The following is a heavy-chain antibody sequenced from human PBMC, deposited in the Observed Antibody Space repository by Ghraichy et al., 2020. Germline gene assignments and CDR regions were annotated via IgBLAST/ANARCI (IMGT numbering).Heavy chain of an antibody. CDR2: INHSGST. V-gene: IGHV4-34*01. D-gene: IGHD2-8*01. J-gene: IGHJ4*02. CDR1: GGSFSGYY. Sequence: SETLSLTCAVYGGSFSGYYWSWIRQPPGKGLEWIGEINHSGSTNYNPSLKSRVTISVDTSKNQFSLKLSSVTAADTAVYYCARGFQGGMRPNVFDYWGQGTLVTVSS. CDR3: ARGFQGGMRPNVFDY.